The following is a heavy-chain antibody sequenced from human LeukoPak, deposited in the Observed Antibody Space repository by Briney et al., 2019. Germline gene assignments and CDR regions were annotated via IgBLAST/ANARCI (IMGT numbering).Heavy chain of an antibody. D-gene: IGHD1-26*01. J-gene: IGHJ3*02. CDR1: GYTLTELS. V-gene: IGHV1-24*01. Sequence: ASVKVSCKVSGYTLTELSMHWVRQAPGKGLEWMGGFDPEDGETIYAQKFQGRATMTEDTSTDTAYMELSSLRAEDTAVYYCATVQASGSPLGAFDIWGQGTMVSVSS. CDR3: ATVQASGSPLGAFDI. CDR2: FDPEDGET.